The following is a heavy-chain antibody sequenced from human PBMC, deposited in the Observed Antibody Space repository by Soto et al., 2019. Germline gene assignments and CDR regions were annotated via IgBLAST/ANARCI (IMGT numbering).Heavy chain of an antibody. V-gene: IGHV2-5*02. CDR2: IYWDDDK. CDR1: GFSLSTSGVG. J-gene: IGHJ4*02. Sequence: QITLKESGPTLVKPTQTLTLTCTFSGFSLSTSGVGVGWIRQPPGKALEWLALIYWDDDKRYSPSLKSRLTITKDTSKNQVVLTMTNMDPVDTATYYCAHRPPVAARKMHYFDYWDQGTLVTVSS. CDR3: AHRPPVAARKMHYFDY. D-gene: IGHD6-6*01.